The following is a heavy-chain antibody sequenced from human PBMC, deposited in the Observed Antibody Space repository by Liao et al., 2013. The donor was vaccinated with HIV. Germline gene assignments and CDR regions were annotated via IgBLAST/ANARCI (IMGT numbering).Heavy chain of an antibody. CDR1: GGSISSYY. CDR3: ARSLYDFWSGSDY. J-gene: IGHJ4*02. V-gene: IGHV4-59*01. CDR2: IYYSGRT. D-gene: IGHD3-3*01. Sequence: VQLQESGPGLVKPSETLSLTCTVSGGSISSYYWSWIRQPPGKGLEWIGYIYYSGRTNYNPSLKSRVTISVDTSKNQFSLKLSSVTAADTAVYYCARSLYDFWSGSDYWGQGTLVTVSS.